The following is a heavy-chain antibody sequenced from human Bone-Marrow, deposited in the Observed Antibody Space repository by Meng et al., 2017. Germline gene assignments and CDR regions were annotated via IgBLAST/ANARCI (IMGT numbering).Heavy chain of an antibody. CDR1: GFTFSSDS. D-gene: IGHD6-13*01. Sequence: GGSLRLSCAASGFTFSSDSMNWVRQAPGKGLEWVSSISSSSSYIYYADTVKGRFTISRDNAKNSLYLQMNSLRAEDTTVYYCAGAWGKPTFEQQLVGRAPHFDYWGQGTLVTVSS. CDR3: AGAWGKPTFEQQLVGRAPHFDY. CDR2: ISSSSSYI. J-gene: IGHJ4*02. V-gene: IGHV3-21*01.